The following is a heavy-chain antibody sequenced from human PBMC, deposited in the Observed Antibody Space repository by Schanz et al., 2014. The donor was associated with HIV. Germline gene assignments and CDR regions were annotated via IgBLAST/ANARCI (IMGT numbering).Heavy chain of an antibody. J-gene: IGHJ4*02. V-gene: IGHV3-33*08. CDR3: ATAAVTDYSDN. Sequence: QVQLVESGGGVVQPGGSLRLSWVASGFTFSAYVMHWGRQAPGKGLEWGASMWSDGSNKYYADSVRGRFTISRDNSKNTLYLQMNSLRAEDTAVYYCATAAVTDYSDNWGQGTLVTVSS. CDR1: GFTFSAYV. D-gene: IGHD4-17*01. CDR2: MWSDGSNK.